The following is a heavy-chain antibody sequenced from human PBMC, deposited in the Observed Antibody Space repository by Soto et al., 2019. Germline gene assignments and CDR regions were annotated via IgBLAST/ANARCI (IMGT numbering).Heavy chain of an antibody. J-gene: IGHJ4*02. V-gene: IGHV1-3*01. D-gene: IGHD3-3*01. CDR1: GYTFPSYA. CDR2: INAGNGNT. CDR3: ARESSGYPLSARNFDY. Sequence: GASVKVSCKASGYTFPSYAMDWVRQAPGQRHEWMGWINAGNGNTKYSQKFQGRVTITRDTSASTAYMELSSLRSEDTAVYYCARESSGYPLSARNFDYWGQGTLVTVSS.